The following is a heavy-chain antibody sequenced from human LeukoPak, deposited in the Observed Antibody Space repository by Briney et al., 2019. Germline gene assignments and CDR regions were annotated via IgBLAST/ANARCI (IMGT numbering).Heavy chain of an antibody. V-gene: IGHV3-23*01. CDR3: AKQRRQWPVHSIDY. CDR2: ISGSDSST. D-gene: IGHD6-19*01. Sequence: PGGSLRLSCAASGFTFSSYAMSWVRQAPGKGLEWVSSISGSDSSTHYADSVKGRFTVSRDNSKNTLYLQMNSLRAEDTALYYCAKQRRQWPVHSIDYWGQGTLVTVSS. J-gene: IGHJ4*02. CDR1: GFTFSSYA.